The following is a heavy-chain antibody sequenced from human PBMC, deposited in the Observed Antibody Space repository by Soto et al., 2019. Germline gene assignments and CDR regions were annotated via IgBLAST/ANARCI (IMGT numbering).Heavy chain of an antibody. D-gene: IGHD2-2*01. CDR2: MNPNSGNT. Sequence: ASVKVSCKASGYTFTSYDINWVRQATGQGREWMGWMNPNSGNTGYAQKFQGRVTMTRNTSISTAYMELSSLRSEDTAVYYCARVDRYCSSTSCYYYYGMDVWGQGXTVTVYS. J-gene: IGHJ6*02. CDR1: GYTFTSYD. CDR3: ARVDRYCSSTSCYYYYGMDV. V-gene: IGHV1-8*01.